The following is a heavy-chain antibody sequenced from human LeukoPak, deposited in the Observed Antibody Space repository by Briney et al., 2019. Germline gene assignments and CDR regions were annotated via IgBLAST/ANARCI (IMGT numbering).Heavy chain of an antibody. D-gene: IGHD6-19*01. J-gene: IGHJ4*02. CDR1: GFTFDDYA. Sequence: PGRSLRLSCAASGFTFDDYAMHWVRQAPGKGLEWVSGISWNSGSIGYADSVKGRFTISRDNAKNSLYLQMNSLRAEDPALYYCAKEQMAGAFDYWGQGTLVTVSS. CDR3: AKEQMAGAFDY. CDR2: ISWNSGSI. V-gene: IGHV3-9*01.